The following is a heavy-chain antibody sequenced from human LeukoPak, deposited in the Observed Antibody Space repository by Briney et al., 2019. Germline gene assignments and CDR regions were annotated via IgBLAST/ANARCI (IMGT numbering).Heavy chain of an antibody. CDR3: ARGLHYYDSSGYYGPHAFDI. V-gene: IGHV3-13*01. CDR2: IGTVADT. J-gene: IGHJ3*02. D-gene: IGHD3-22*01. CDR1: GFTFSSYD. Sequence: GGSLRLSCAASGFTFSSYDMHWVRHAKGKGMEWVSAIGTVADTYYPGSVKGRFTISRENAKNSLYLQMNSLRAGDTAVYYCARGLHYYDSSGYYGPHAFDIWGQGTMVTVSS.